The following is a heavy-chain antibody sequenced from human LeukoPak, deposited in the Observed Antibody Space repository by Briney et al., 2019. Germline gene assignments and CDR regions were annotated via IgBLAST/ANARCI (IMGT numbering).Heavy chain of an antibody. V-gene: IGHV4-59*08. D-gene: IGHD3-16*01. Sequence: PSETLSLTCTVSGGSISSYYWSWIRQPPGKGLEWIGYIYYSGSTNYNPSLKSRVTISVDTSKNQFSLKLSSVTAADTAVYYCARHGVRGSRRNWFDPWGQGTLVTVSS. CDR1: GGSISSYY. J-gene: IGHJ5*02. CDR2: IYYSGST. CDR3: ARHGVRGSRRNWFDP.